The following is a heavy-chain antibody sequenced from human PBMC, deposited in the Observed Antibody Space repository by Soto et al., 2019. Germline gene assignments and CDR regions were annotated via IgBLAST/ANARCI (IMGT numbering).Heavy chain of an antibody. CDR2: IYFNGNT. J-gene: IGHJ4*02. Sequence: SETLSLTCNVSGVSISDTSYYWGWIRQPPGKGLEWIGTIYFNGNTFYNPSLKSRLTISLDTSKNQISLRLTSVTAADTAVYYCARQGSYWGQGTLVTVSS. V-gene: IGHV4-39*01. CDR3: ARQGSY. CDR1: GVSISDTSYY.